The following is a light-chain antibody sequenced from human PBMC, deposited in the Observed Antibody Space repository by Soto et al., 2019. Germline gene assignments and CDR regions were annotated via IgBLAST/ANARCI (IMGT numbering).Light chain of an antibody. V-gene: IGKV3-20*01. CDR2: AAS. CDR1: QSVSYNS. CDR3: QQYGSSPPYT. J-gene: IGKJ2*01. Sequence: EIMLTQSPGTLSLSPGERATLSCRASQSVSYNSLSWFQQKPGQAPRLLILAASTRATGIPDRFSGSGSGTVFTLTISRLEPEYFAVYFCQQYGSSPPYTFGQGSKVEIK.